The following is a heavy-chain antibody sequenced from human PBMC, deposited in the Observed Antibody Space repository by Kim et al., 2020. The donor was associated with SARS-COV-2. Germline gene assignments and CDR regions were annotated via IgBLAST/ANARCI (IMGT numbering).Heavy chain of an antibody. D-gene: IGHD3-10*01. Sequence: SETLSLTCTVSDGSISSWSYYWGWIRQPPGKGLEWIGSIYNNGNTYYNPSLKSRVTISVDTSKSQFSLKLSSVVAADTAVYFCARLRDYGSGTYTYYFD. J-gene: IGHJ4*01. CDR2: IYNNGNT. CDR1: DGSISSWSYY. V-gene: IGHV4-39*01. CDR3: ARLRDYGSGTYTYYFD.